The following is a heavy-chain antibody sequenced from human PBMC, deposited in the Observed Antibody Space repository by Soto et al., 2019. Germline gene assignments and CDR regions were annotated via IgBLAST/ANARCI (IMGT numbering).Heavy chain of an antibody. Sequence: SETLSLTCTVSGGSISSYYWSWIRQPPGKGLEWIGYIYYSGSTNYNPSLKSRVTISVDTSKNQFSLKLSSVTAADTAVYYCAAGVAVAGYKYGMDVWGQGTTVTVS. CDR3: AAGVAVAGYKYGMDV. CDR1: GGSISSYY. CDR2: IYYSGST. J-gene: IGHJ6*02. V-gene: IGHV4-59*08. D-gene: IGHD6-19*01.